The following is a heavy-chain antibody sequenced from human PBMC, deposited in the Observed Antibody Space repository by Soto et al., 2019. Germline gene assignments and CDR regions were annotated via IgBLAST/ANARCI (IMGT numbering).Heavy chain of an antibody. D-gene: IGHD6-13*01. CDR2: IFYSGST. J-gene: IGHJ6*03. CDR3: ARAGKGGIAAAGYYYSYMDV. Sequence: SETLSHTCTVSGGSISSCYWSWIRQLPGKGLEWIGYIFYSGSTNYNPSLKSRVIISVDTAKNQFSLKLSSVTAADTAVYYCARAGKGGIAAAGYYYSYMDVWGKATTVTVS. V-gene: IGHV4-59*01. CDR1: GGSISSCY.